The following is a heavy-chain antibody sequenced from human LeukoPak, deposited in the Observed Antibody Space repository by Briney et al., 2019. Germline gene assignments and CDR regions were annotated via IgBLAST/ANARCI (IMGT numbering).Heavy chain of an antibody. V-gene: IGHV3-21*01. CDR3: ARDQGLLRYFDL. D-gene: IGHD2-15*01. CDR1: GFTFSSYS. Sequence: PGGSLRLSCAASGFTFSSYSMNWVRQAPGKGLEWVSSISSSSSYIYYADSVKGRFTISRDNAKNSLYLQMNGLRAEDTAVYYCARDQGLLRYFDLWGRGTLVTVSS. CDR2: ISSSSSYI. J-gene: IGHJ2*01.